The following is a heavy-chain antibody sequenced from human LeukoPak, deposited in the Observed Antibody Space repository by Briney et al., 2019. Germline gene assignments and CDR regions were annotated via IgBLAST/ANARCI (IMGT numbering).Heavy chain of an antibody. D-gene: IGHD3-10*01. CDR3: ATFYGSGKGGAFDI. CDR2: IYSSGGT. CDR1: GFNFGSYS. V-gene: IGHV3-53*01. J-gene: IGHJ3*02. Sequence: GGSLRLSCAASGFNFGSYSMTWVRQAPGKGLEWVSVIYSSGGTSYADSVKGRFTISRDNSKNTLSLQMNSLRAEDTAVYYCATFYGSGKGGAFDIWGQGTMVTVSS.